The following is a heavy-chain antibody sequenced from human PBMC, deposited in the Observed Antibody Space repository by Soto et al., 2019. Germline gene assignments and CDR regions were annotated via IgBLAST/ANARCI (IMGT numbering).Heavy chain of an antibody. D-gene: IGHD1-7*01. CDR2: INTSGNT. CDR1: GGSITSYR. J-gene: IGHJ4*02. CDR3: ARESGDNWDYEAY. V-gene: IGHV4-4*07. Sequence: PSETLSLTCKVSGGSITSYRWRWIRQSAGKGLEWIGRINTSGNTHYNPSLKSRVTVSIDTSQNQFFLTVTSVTAADSAVYYCARESGDNWDYEAYWGQGTPVTVSS.